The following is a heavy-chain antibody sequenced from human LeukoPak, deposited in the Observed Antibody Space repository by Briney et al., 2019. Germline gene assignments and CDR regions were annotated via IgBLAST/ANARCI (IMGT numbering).Heavy chain of an antibody. CDR1: GYSFTSYW. D-gene: IGHD3-16*01. J-gene: IGHJ4*02. CDR2: IYPGDSDT. V-gene: IGHV5-51*01. Sequence: GESLKISCKGSGYSFTSYWVGWVRQMPGKGLEWMGIIYPGDSDTRYSPSFQGQVTISADKSISTAYLQWSSLKASDTAMYYCARQGEFNDYDLKDWGQGTLVTVSS. CDR3: ARQGEFNDYDLKD.